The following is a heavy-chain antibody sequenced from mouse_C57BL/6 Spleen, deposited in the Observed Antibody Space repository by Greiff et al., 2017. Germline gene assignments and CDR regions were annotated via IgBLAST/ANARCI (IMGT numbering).Heavy chain of an antibody. Sequence: QVQLKQSGPELVKPGASVKISCKASGYAFSSSWLNWVKQRPGKGLEWIGRIYPGDGDTNYNGKFKGKATLTADKSSSTAYMQLSSLTSEDSAVYFCARWLLRGDYWGQGTSVTVSS. V-gene: IGHV1-82*01. J-gene: IGHJ4*01. CDR2: IYPGDGDT. D-gene: IGHD2-3*01. CDR1: GYAFSSSW. CDR3: ARWLLRGDY.